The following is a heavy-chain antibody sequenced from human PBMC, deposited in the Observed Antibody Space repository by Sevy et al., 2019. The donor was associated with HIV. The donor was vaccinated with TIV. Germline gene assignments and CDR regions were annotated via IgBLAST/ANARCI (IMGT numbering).Heavy chain of an antibody. J-gene: IGHJ6*02. D-gene: IGHD1-26*01. V-gene: IGHV3-7*03. CDR2: IKGDGSEK. CDR1: GFTFSHYW. Sequence: GGSLRLSCAASGFTFSHYWMTWVRQAPGKGPEWVANIKGDGSEKYYVDSVRGRFTISRDNAKNSLYLQMNSLRGEDTALYYCARDFNSATCLWGLDVWGQGTTVTVSS. CDR3: ARDFNSATCLWGLDV.